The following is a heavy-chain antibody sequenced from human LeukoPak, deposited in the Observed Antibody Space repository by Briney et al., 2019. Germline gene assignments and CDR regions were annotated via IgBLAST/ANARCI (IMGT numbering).Heavy chain of an antibody. CDR2: IYTSGST. D-gene: IGHD3-10*01. Sequence: SETLSLTCTVSGGSISSGSYYWSWIRQPAGKGLEWIGRIYTSGSTNYNPSLKSRVTISVDTSKNQFSLKLSSVTAADTAVYYCARDGTLYGSGSYGYWGQGTLVTVSS. V-gene: IGHV4-61*02. CDR3: ARDGTLYGSGSYGY. J-gene: IGHJ4*02. CDR1: GGSISSGSYY.